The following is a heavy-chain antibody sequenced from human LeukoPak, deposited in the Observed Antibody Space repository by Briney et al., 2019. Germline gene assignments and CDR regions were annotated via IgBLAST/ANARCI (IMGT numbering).Heavy chain of an antibody. CDR1: GGSFSGYY. CDR3: AREGGGFDY. D-gene: IGHD3-16*01. CDR2: INHSGST. Sequence: SETLSLTCAVYGGSFSGYYWSWIRQPPGMGLEWIGEINHSGSTNYNPSLKSRVTISVDTSKNRFSLKLSSVTAADTAVYYCAREGGGFDYWGQGTLVTVSS. J-gene: IGHJ4*02. V-gene: IGHV4-34*01.